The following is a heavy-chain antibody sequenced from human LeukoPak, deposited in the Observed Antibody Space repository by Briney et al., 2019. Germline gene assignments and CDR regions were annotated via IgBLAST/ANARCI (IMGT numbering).Heavy chain of an antibody. CDR1: GGSISSSSYY. CDR2: IYYSGST. CDR3: ARQFGYSRFLELWYFDY. V-gene: IGHV4-39*01. D-gene: IGHD3-3*01. J-gene: IGHJ4*02. Sequence: PSETLSLTCTVSGGSISSSSYYWGWIRQPPGKGLEWIGSIYYSGSTYYNPSLKSRVTISVDTSKNQFSLKLSSVTAADTAVYYCARQFGYSRFLELWYFDYWGQGTLVTVSS.